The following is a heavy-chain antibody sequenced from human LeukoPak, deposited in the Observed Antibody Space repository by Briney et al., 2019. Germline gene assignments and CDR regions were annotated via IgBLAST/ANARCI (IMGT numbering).Heavy chain of an antibody. J-gene: IGHJ4*02. V-gene: IGHV1-18*04. CDR1: GYTITGYY. D-gene: IGHD6-19*01. CDR2: ISAYNGNT. Sequence: ASVKVSCKASGYTITGYYMHWERQAPGQGLEWMGWISAYNGNTDYAQKLQGRVTMTTDTSTSTAYMELRSLRSDDTAVYYCARDGSGSGWFYYFDYWGQGTLVTVSS. CDR3: ARDGSGSGWFYYFDY.